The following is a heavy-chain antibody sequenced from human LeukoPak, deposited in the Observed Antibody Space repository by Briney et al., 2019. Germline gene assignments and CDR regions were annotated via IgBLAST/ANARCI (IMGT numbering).Heavy chain of an antibody. V-gene: IGHV4-39*07. CDR3: ARTGGSFYFYYYMDV. D-gene: IGHD1-26*01. Sequence: PSETLSLTCTVSGGSISSYYWGWIRQPPGKGLEWIGSIYYSGSTYYNPSLKSRVTISVDTSKNQFSLKLSSVTAADTAVYYCARTGGSFYFYYYMDVWGKGTTVTVSS. CDR2: IYYSGST. J-gene: IGHJ6*03. CDR1: GGSISSYY.